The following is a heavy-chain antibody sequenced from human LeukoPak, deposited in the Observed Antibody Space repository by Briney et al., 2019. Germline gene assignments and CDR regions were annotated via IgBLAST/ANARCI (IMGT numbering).Heavy chain of an antibody. CDR2: MNPNSGNT. CDR3: ARRGYSYGMSYYYYYYMDV. Sequence: ASVKVSCKASGYTFTSYDINWVRQATGQGLEWMGWMNPNSGNTGYAQKFQGRVTMTRNTSISTAYMELSSLRSEDTAVYYCARRGYSYGMSYYYYYYMDVWGKGTTVTISS. V-gene: IGHV1-8*01. D-gene: IGHD5-18*01. J-gene: IGHJ6*03. CDR1: GYTFTSYD.